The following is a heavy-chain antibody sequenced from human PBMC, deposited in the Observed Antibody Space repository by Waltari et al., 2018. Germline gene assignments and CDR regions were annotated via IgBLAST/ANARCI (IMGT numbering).Heavy chain of an antibody. J-gene: IGHJ6*03. CDR3: ARDSTRLGSVGLDYYYYMDV. V-gene: IGHV4-59*11. CDR2: IYYSGST. Sequence: QVQLQESGPGLVKPSETLSLTCTVSGGSISSHYWSWIRQPPGKGLEWIGYIYYSGSTNYNPSLTSRVTISVDTSKNQFSLKLSSVTAADTAVYYCARDSTRLGSVGLDYYYYMDVWGKGTTVTVSS. D-gene: IGHD7-27*01. CDR1: GGSISSHY.